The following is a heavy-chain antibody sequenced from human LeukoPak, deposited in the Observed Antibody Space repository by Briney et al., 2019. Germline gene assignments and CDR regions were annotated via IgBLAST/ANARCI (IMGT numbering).Heavy chain of an antibody. Sequence: ASVKVSCKASGGTFSSYAISWVRQAPGQGLECMGGIIPIFGTANYAQKFQGRVTITADESTSTAYMELSSLRSEDTAVYYCARGGSGWYWGLDIWGQGTMVTVSS. V-gene: IGHV1-69*13. CDR3: ARGGSGWYWGLDI. CDR2: IIPIFGTA. CDR1: GGTFSSYA. J-gene: IGHJ3*02. D-gene: IGHD6-19*01.